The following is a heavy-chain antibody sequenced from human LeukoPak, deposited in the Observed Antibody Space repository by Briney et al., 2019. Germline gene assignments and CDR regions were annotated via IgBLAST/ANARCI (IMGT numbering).Heavy chain of an antibody. CDR1: GGSISSYY. CDR3: ARDRPLGSWYIGYYYYGMDV. J-gene: IGHJ6*02. D-gene: IGHD6-13*01. Sequence: SETLSLTCTVSGGSISSYYWSWIRQPPGKGLEWIGYIYYSGSTNYNPSLKSRVTISVDTSKNQYSLKLSSVTAADTAVYYCARDRPLGSWYIGYYYYGMDVWGQGTTVTVSS. V-gene: IGHV4-59*01. CDR2: IYYSGST.